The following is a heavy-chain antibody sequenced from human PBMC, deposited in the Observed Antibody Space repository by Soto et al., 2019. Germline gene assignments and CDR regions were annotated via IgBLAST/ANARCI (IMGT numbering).Heavy chain of an antibody. V-gene: IGHV3-23*01. D-gene: IGHD6-19*01. CDR1: ELTFSSDA. Sequence: GGSLRLSCAASELTFSSDAMTWVRQAPGKGLEWVSVISGSGDSTYYADSVKGRFTISRDNSKNTLYLQMNSLRAEDTAVYFCAGSSGWYAKIDYWGQGTLVTVSS. CDR2: ISGSGDST. J-gene: IGHJ4*02. CDR3: AGSSGWYAKIDY.